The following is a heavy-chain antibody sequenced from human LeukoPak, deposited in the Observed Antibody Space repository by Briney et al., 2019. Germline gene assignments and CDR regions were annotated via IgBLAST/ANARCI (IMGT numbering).Heavy chain of an antibody. Sequence: PGGSLRLTCAASGFTVNSNYMSWIRQAPGQGPEWVSINYSGGTTHYAGSVRGRFTISRDNTKNTLYLQMDSLRAEDTALYYCARQRGGTSCFDYWGQGTLVTVSS. V-gene: IGHV3-66*04. CDR1: GFTVNSNY. D-gene: IGHD2-2*01. CDR3: ARQRGGTSCFDY. J-gene: IGHJ4*02. CDR2: NYSGGTT.